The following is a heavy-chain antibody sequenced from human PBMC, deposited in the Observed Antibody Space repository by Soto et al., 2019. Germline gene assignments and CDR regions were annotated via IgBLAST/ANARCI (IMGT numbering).Heavy chain of an antibody. D-gene: IGHD6-13*01. Sequence: SETLSPTCAVYGGSFSGYYWSWIRQPPGKGLEWIGEINHSGSTNYNPSLTSRVTISVDTSKNQFSLKLSSVTAADTAVYYCARPHLAASGIRGWFDPWGQGTLVTVS. CDR2: INHSGST. V-gene: IGHV4-34*01. CDR1: GGSFSGYY. CDR3: ARPHLAASGIRGWFDP. J-gene: IGHJ5*02.